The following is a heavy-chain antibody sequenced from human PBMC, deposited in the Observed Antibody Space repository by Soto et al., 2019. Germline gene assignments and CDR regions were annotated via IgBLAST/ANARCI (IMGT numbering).Heavy chain of an antibody. Sequence: QVQLVQSGAEVKKPGASVKVSCKASGYTFTSYGISWVRQAPGQGLEWMGWINAYNGNTNYAQKLQGRVTMTTDTATSTGYMELRSLRSDDTAVFYCASDPVAGTYFDYWGQGTLVTVSS. CDR1: GYTFTSYG. CDR2: INAYNGNT. D-gene: IGHD6-19*01. V-gene: IGHV1-18*01. J-gene: IGHJ4*02. CDR3: ASDPVAGTYFDY.